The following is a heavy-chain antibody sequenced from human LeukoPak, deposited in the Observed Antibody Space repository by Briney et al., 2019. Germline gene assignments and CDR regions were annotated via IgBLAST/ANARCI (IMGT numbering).Heavy chain of an antibody. D-gene: IGHD2-15*01. V-gene: IGHV4-39*07. CDR3: ARGARYCSGGSCYSFAFDI. CDR1: GGSISSSTYY. CDR2: INHSGST. Sequence: PSETLSLTCTVSGGSISSSTYYWGWIRQPSGKGLEWIGEINHSGSTNYNPSLKSRVTISVDTSKNQFSLKLSSVTAADTAVHYCARGARYCSGGSCYSFAFDIWGQGTMVTVSS. J-gene: IGHJ3*02.